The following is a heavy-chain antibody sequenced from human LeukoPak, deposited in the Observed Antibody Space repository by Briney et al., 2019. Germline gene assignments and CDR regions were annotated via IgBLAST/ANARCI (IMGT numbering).Heavy chain of an antibody. CDR2: ISLTGLT. CDR1: GGSISNTNW. D-gene: IGHD2-8*01. Sequence: SETLSLTCGVSGGSISNTNWWSWVRRPPGQGLERIGEISLTGLTHYNPSLESRVTVSLDKSKNQLSLNLTSVTAADTAVYYCSRENGAFSPFGYWGQGTLVTVLS. V-gene: IGHV4-4*02. CDR3: SRENGAFSPFGY. J-gene: IGHJ4*02.